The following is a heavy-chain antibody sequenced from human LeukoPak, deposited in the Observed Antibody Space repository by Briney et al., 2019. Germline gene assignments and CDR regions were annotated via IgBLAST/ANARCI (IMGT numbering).Heavy chain of an antibody. CDR1: GGSINSNNYY. CDR3: ARGGPPGYYYDYYMDV. CDR2: INHSGST. V-gene: IGHV4-39*07. Sequence: KPSETLSLTCTVSGGSINSNNYYWSWIRQPPGKGLEWIGEINHSGSTNYNPSLKSRVTISVDTSKNQFSLKLSSVTAADTAVYFCARGGPPGYYYDYYMDVWGKGTTVTISS. J-gene: IGHJ6*03.